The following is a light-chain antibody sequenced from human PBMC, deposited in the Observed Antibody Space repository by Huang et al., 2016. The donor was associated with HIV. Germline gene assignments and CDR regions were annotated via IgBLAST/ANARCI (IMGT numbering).Light chain of an antibody. J-gene: IGKJ2*01. CDR3: QQGET. CDR1: QSISTN. Sequence: EIILTQSPPTLSWSPGERATLPCRPSQSISTNLAWYQQKPGLAPRPLIYSASTRATGIPARVSGSGSGTEFTLTISSLQSEDFAVYYCQQGETFGQGTKLEIK. V-gene: IGKV3-15*01. CDR2: SAS.